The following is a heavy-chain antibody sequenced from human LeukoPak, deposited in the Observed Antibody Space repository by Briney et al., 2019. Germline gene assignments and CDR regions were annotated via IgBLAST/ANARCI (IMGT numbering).Heavy chain of an antibody. J-gene: IGHJ4*02. CDR2: IASDGSST. CDR3: ARGRPHGNDY. Sequence: GGSLRLSCTVSGFSFSGHWMNWVRQAPGKGLVWVSRIASDGSSTTYADSVKGRFSISRDNAKNTLYLQMNSLRVEDTAVYYCARGRPHGNDYWGQGTLVTVSS. CDR1: GFSFSGHW. D-gene: IGHD4-23*01. V-gene: IGHV3-74*01.